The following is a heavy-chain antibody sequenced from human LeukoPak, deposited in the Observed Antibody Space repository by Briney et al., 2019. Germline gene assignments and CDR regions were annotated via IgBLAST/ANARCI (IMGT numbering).Heavy chain of an antibody. V-gene: IGHV3-23*01. Sequence: GGSLRLSCVASGFTFSSYTMNWVRQAPGKGLEWVSAISGSGVGTYYADSVKGRFAISRDNSWNTLYLQMNSLRAEDTAVYYCAKDYIAAAAGDPIFDYWGQGTLVTVSS. J-gene: IGHJ4*02. CDR3: AKDYIAAAAGDPIFDY. CDR2: ISGSGVGT. D-gene: IGHD6-13*01. CDR1: GFTFSSYT.